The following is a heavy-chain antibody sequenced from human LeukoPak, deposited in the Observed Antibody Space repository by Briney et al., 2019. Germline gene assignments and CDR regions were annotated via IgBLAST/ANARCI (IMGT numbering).Heavy chain of an antibody. CDR1: GYTFTGYY. V-gene: IGHV1-2*06. CDR2: INPNSGGT. CDR3: ARDGSYYGSGSYPFDY. Sequence: GASVKVSCKASGYTFTGYYMHWVRQAPGQGLEWMGRINPNSGGTNYAQKFQGRVTITTDESTSTAYMELSSLRSEDTAVYYCARDGSYYGSGSYPFDYWGQGTLVTVSS. J-gene: IGHJ4*02. D-gene: IGHD3-10*01.